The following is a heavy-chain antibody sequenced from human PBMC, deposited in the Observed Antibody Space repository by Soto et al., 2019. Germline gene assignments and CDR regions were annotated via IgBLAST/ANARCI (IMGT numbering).Heavy chain of an antibody. D-gene: IGHD3-3*01. Sequence: SGFTFSDYFMTWVRQAPGKGLEWLSYISSSGSTIYYADSVKGRFTISRDDSKNSLYLQMNSLKTEDTAVYYCATILYDFRRMDVWGQGTTVTVSS. CDR2: ISSSGSTI. CDR3: ATILYDFRRMDV. CDR1: GFTFSDYF. J-gene: IGHJ6*02. V-gene: IGHV3-11*01.